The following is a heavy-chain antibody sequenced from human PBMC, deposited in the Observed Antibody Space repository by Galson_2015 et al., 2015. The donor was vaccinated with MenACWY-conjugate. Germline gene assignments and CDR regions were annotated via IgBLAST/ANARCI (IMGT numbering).Heavy chain of an antibody. CDR3: ARVRCNNNSCYYDY. J-gene: IGHJ4*02. Sequence: TLSLTCTVSGGSISTGGYYWSWIRQHPGEGLEWIGDIYYTGNTYYNPSLESLVIISVDTSKNQFSLKLTSVTAADTAVYYCARVRCNNNSCYYDYWGQGTLVTVSS. D-gene: IGHD2-2*01. V-gene: IGHV4-31*01. CDR1: GGSISTGGYY. CDR2: IYYTGNT.